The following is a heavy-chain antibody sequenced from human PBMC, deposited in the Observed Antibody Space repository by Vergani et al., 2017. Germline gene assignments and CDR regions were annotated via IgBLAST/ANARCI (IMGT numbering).Heavy chain of an antibody. Sequence: QVQLQQWGAGVLKPSGTLSLTCAVFGESFSSFYWSWIRQPPGKGLEWIGEINNDVHTNYNPSLESRVTVSRETAKNQFSLDLMSVTAADTAMYYCAVRPRVNLVGGEIVTKRTFDYWSQGSLVTVSS. CDR2: INNDVHT. CDR1: GESFSSFY. V-gene: IGHV4-34*02. J-gene: IGHJ4*02. D-gene: IGHD3-10*01. CDR3: AVRPRVNLVGGEIVTKRTFDY.